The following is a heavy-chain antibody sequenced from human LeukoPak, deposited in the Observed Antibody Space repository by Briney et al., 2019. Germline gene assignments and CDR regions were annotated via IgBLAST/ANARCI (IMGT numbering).Heavy chain of an antibody. CDR3: ATAGTRIRGYSYGTFDY. CDR1: GVSISSYY. CDR2: IYYSGST. J-gene: IGHJ4*02. Sequence: SETLSLTCTVSGVSISSYYWSWIRQPPGKGLEWIGYIYYSGSTNYNPSLKSRVTISVDTSKNQFSLKLSSVTAADTAVYYCATAGTRIRGYSYGTFDYWGQGTLVTVSS. V-gene: IGHV4-59*01. D-gene: IGHD5-18*01.